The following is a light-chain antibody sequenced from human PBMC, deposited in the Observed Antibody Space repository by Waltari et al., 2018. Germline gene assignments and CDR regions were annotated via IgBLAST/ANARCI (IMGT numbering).Light chain of an antibody. CDR1: QSISKY. J-gene: IGKJ1*01. CDR2: HAS. CDR3: QHYVSLPAT. Sequence: SCRASQSISKYLAWYQQKPGQAPRCLIYHASSRSTGIPDRFSGSGFGTDFSLTISRLEPEDFAVYYCQHYVSLPATFGQGTKLEIK. V-gene: IGKV3-20*01.